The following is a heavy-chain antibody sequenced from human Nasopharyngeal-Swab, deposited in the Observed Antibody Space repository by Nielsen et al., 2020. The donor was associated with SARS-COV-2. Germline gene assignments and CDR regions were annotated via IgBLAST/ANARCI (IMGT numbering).Heavy chain of an antibody. J-gene: IGHJ6*02. CDR2: ISSSSSYI. CDR1: DFAFSSYS. D-gene: IGHD6-13*01. Sequence: GRSLSLAWAASDFAFSSYSMNWVRQAPGKGLEWVSSISSSSSYIYYADSVKGRFTISRDNAKNSLYLQMNSLRAEDTAVYYCARVRQQLQHGMDVWGQGTTVTVSS. V-gene: IGHV3-21*01. CDR3: ARVRQQLQHGMDV.